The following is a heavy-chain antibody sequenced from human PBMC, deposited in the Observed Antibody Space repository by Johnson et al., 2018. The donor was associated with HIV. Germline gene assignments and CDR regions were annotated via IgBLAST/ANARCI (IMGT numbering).Heavy chain of an antibody. D-gene: IGHD6-6*01. V-gene: IGHV3-30*18. J-gene: IGHJ3*02. CDR3: AKRVPSKQLVDAFDI. CDR2: ISYDGSNK. CDR1: GFTFSSHS. Sequence: QVQLVESGGGVVQPGRSLRLSCAASGFTFSSHSMYWVRQAPGKGLEWVAVISYDGSNKYYADSVKGRFTISRDNSKNTLYLQMNSLRAEDTAVYYCAKRVPSKQLVDAFDIWGQGTMVTVSS.